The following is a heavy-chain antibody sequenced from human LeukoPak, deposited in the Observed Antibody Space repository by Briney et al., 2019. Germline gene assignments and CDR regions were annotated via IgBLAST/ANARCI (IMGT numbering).Heavy chain of an antibody. Sequence: PGGSLRLSCAASGFTFSSYSMNWVRQAPGKGLEWVSSISSSGNIIYYADSVRGRFTISRDNAKNSLYLQMNSLRAEDTAVFYCARADYYDSGSFYPLNFWGQGTLVTVSS. CDR3: ARADYYDSGSFYPLNF. CDR2: ISSSGNII. CDR1: GFTFSSYS. V-gene: IGHV3-21*01. J-gene: IGHJ4*02. D-gene: IGHD3-10*01.